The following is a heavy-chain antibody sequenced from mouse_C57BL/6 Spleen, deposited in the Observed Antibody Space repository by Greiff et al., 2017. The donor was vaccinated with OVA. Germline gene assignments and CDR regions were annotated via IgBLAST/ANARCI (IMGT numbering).Heavy chain of an antibody. J-gene: IGHJ2*01. CDR2: IYPGDGDT. CDR1: GYAFSSSW. D-gene: IGHD3-3*01. V-gene: IGHV1-82*01. CDR3: ARWGLAYFDY. Sequence: VQLQQSGPELVKPGASVKISCKASGYAFSSSWMNWVKQRPGKGLEWIGRIYPGDGDTNYNGTFKGKATLTADKSSSTAYMQLSSLTSEDSAVYFCARWGLAYFDYWGQGTTLTVSS.